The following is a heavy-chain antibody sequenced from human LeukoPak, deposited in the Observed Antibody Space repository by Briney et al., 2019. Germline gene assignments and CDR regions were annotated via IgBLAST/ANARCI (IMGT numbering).Heavy chain of an antibody. D-gene: IGHD5-18*01. V-gene: IGHV3-30*18. Sequence: GRSLRLSCAASGFTFSRYAMHWVRQAPGKGLEWVAIISYDGGEKYYADSVKGRFTISRDNSKNTLSLQMNSLRPEDTAVYYCAKDHASLDTATVTLFEFDYWGQGTPVTVSS. J-gene: IGHJ4*02. CDR3: AKDHASLDTATVTLFEFDY. CDR1: GFTFSRYA. CDR2: ISYDGGEK.